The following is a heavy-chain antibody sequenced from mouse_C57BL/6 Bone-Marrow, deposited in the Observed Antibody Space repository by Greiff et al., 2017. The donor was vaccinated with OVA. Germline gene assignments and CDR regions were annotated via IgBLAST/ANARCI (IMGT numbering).Heavy chain of an antibody. Sequence: EVKLVESGGGLVQSGRSLRLSCATSGFTFSDFYMEWVRQAPGKGLEWIAASRNKANDYTTEYSASVKGRFIVSRDTSQSILYLQMNALRAEDTAIYYCARDENLAWFAYWGQGTLVTVSA. J-gene: IGHJ3*01. CDR3: ARDENLAWFAY. CDR1: GFTFSDFY. CDR2: SRNKANDYTT. V-gene: IGHV7-1*01.